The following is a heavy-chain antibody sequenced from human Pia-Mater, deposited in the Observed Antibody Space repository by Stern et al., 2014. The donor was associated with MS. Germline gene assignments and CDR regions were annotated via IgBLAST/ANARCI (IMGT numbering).Heavy chain of an antibody. CDR3: ARSNYCSGGSCYYYYGMDV. CDR2: VKPNSGGT. CDR1: GYTFTGYY. D-gene: IGHD2-15*01. Sequence: VQLVESGAEVKKPGASVKVSCKASGYTFTGYYMHWVRQAPGKGLEWMGRVKPNSGGTNDAQKFQGRVTMTRDTSISTAYMELSRLRSDDTAVYYCARSNYCSGGSCYYYYGMDVWGQGTTVTVSS. J-gene: IGHJ6*02. V-gene: IGHV1-2*06.